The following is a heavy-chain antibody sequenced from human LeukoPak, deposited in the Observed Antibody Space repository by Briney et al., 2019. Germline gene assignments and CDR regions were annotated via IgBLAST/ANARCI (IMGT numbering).Heavy chain of an antibody. CDR1: GFTFSSYW. CDR2: IKQDGSEK. D-gene: IGHD5-18*01. V-gene: IGHV3-7*01. Sequence: GGSLRLSCAASGFTFSSYWMSWVRQAPGKGLEWVANIKQDGSEKYYVDSMKGRFTISRDNAKNSLYLHMNSLRAEDTAVYYCARVVGYQYYFDFWGQGTLVTVSS. CDR3: ARVVGYQYYFDF. J-gene: IGHJ4*02.